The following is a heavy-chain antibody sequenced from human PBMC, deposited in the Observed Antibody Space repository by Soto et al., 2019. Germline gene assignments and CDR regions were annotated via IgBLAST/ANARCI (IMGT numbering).Heavy chain of an antibody. CDR1: GGSISSYY. CDR3: ARGRGPNYYDSSGLACFDY. V-gene: IGHV4-59*08. Sequence: SETLSLTCTVSGGSISSYYWSWIRQPPGKGLECIGHIYYSGGTNYNPSLKSRVTISVDTSKNQFSLKLSSVTAADTAVYYCARGRGPNYYDSSGLACFDYWGQGTLVTVSS. CDR2: IYYSGGT. J-gene: IGHJ4*02. D-gene: IGHD3-22*01.